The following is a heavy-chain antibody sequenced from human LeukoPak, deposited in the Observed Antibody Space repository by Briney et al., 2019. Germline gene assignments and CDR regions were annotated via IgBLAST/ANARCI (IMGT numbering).Heavy chain of an antibody. D-gene: IGHD2-15*01. CDR2: IYYSGST. V-gene: IGHV4-39*07. Sequence: SETLSLTCTVSGGSISSSSYYWGWIRQPPGTGLEWIGSIYYSGSTYYNPSLKSRVTISVDTSKNQFSLKLSSVTAADTAVYYCARTQVVVAASFDYWGQGTLVTVSS. CDR3: ARTQVVVAASFDY. J-gene: IGHJ4*02. CDR1: GGSISSSSYY.